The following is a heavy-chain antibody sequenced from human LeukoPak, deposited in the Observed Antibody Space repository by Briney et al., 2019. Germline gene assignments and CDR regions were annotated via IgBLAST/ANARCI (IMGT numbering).Heavy chain of an antibody. J-gene: IGHJ3*02. D-gene: IGHD5-18*01. CDR3: AKADRTSMVTI. CDR1: GGSLSYDY. V-gene: IGHV4-59*01. Sequence: SETLSLTCTVSGGSLSYDYWSWLRQPPGKGLEWIGYIYHSGSTNYNPSLNSRVTISVDTSKNQFSLKVRSVTAADTALYYCAKADRTSMVTIWGQGTMVTVSS. CDR2: IYHSGST.